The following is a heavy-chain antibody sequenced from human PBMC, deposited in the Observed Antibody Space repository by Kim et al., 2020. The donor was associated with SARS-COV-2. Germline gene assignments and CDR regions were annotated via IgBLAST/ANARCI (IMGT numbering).Heavy chain of an antibody. CDR3: ARTPVTMVRGVMSWFDP. V-gene: IGHV2-70*01. J-gene: IGHJ5*02. CDR2: SDWDDDK. D-gene: IGHD3-10*01. Sequence: SGPTLVKPTQTLTLTCTFSGFSLSTSGMCVSWIRQPPGKALEWLALSDWDDDKYYSTSLKTRLTISKDTSKNQVVLTMTNMDPVDTATYYCARTPVTMVRGVMSWFDPWGQGTLLTVSS. CDR1: GFSLSTSGMC.